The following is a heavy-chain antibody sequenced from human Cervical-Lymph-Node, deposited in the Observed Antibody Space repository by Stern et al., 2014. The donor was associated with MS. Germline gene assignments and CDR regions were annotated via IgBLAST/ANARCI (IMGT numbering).Heavy chain of an antibody. D-gene: IGHD1-26*01. CDR1: GGSISSSGYY. CDR3: ATTRWDLFTWNWFDP. V-gene: IGHV4-61*02. Sequence: VQLVESGPGLVKPSQTLSLTCTVSGGSISSSGYYWSWIRQPAEKGLEWIGRIHDSGSTYYNPSLKSRVTTSMEPAKNHFSLKLPSVTAADTAVYYCATTRWDLFTWNWFDPWGQGTLVTVSS. CDR2: IHDSGST. J-gene: IGHJ5*02.